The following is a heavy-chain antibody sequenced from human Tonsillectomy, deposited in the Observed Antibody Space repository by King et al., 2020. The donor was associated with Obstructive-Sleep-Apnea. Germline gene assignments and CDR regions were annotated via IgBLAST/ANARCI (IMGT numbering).Heavy chain of an antibody. V-gene: IGHV3-23*04. CDR1: GLTFSRYA. CDR2: ISGTGGTT. J-gene: IGHJ3*02. CDR3: ARDQQWLGYDAFDI. Sequence: VQLVESGGGLVQPGGSLRLSCVASGLTFSRYAMTWVRQAPGKGLEWVSTISGTGGTTFYADSVKGRFTISRNNSNKTLYLQMNSLRAEDTAVYYCARDQQWLGYDAFDIWGQGTMVTVSS. D-gene: IGHD6-19*01.